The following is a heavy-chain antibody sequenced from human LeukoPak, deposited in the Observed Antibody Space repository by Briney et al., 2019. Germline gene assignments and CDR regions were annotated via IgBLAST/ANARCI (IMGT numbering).Heavy chain of an antibody. Sequence: SQTLSLTCAISGDSVSSNSAAWNWIRQSPSRGLEWLGRTYYRSKWYNDYAVSVKSRITINPDTSKNQFSLQLNSVTPEDTAVYYCARDFRYCSGGSCYTLFDYWGQGTPVTVSS. CDR3: ARDFRYCSGGSCYTLFDY. D-gene: IGHD2-15*01. CDR2: TYYRSKWYN. CDR1: GDSVSSNSAA. V-gene: IGHV6-1*01. J-gene: IGHJ4*02.